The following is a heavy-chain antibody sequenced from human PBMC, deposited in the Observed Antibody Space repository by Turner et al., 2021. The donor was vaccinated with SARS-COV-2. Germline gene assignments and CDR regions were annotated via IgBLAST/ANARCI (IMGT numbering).Heavy chain of an antibody. Sequence: EVQLVESGGVLVQRGGSLRLSCAASGFTFSIYWMSWVRQAPGKGLEWVANIKHDGSEKYYVDSVKGRFTISRDNAKNSLYLQMNSLRAEDTAVYYCARVPSSSWYFDYWGQGTLVTVSS. CDR2: IKHDGSEK. J-gene: IGHJ4*02. D-gene: IGHD6-13*01. CDR1: GFTFSIYW. V-gene: IGHV3-7*01. CDR3: ARVPSSSWYFDY.